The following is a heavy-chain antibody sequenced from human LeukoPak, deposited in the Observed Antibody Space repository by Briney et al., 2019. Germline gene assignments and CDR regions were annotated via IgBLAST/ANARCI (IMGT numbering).Heavy chain of an antibody. Sequence: GASVKVSCKASGYTFTSYDINWVRQATGQGLEWMGWMNPNSGNTGYAQKFQGRVTMTRNTSISTAYMELSSLRSEDTAVYYCARRITIFGVDIPTSAFDIWGQGTMVTVSS. CDR3: ARRITIFGVDIPTSAFDI. J-gene: IGHJ3*02. CDR2: MNPNSGNT. CDR1: GYTFTSYD. V-gene: IGHV1-8*01. D-gene: IGHD3-3*01.